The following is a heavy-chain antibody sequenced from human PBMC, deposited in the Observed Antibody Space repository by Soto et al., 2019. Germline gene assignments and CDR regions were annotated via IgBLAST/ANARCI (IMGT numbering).Heavy chain of an antibody. CDR2: IWYDGSNK. CDR1: GFTFSSYG. CDR3: ARSEYSSPSGATYYYGMDV. J-gene: IGHJ6*02. D-gene: IGHD6-6*01. V-gene: IGHV3-33*01. Sequence: VGSLRLSCAASGFTFSSYGMHWVRQAPGKGLEWVAVIWYDGSNKYYADSVKGRFTISRDNSKNTLYLQMNSLRAEDTAVYYCARSEYSSPSGATYYYGMDVWGQGTTVTVSS.